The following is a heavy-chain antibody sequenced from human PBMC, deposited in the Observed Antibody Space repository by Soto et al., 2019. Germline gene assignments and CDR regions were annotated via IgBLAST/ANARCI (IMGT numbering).Heavy chain of an antibody. J-gene: IGHJ4*02. CDR3: AKEAIPYYYGSGSYPDY. V-gene: IGHV3-9*01. Sequence: GGSLRLSCAASGFTFDDYAVHWVRQAPGKGLEWVSGISWNSGSIGYADSVKGRFTISRDNAKNSLYLQMNSLRAEDTALYYCAKEAIPYYYGSGSYPDYWGQRTLVTVSS. CDR2: ISWNSGSI. D-gene: IGHD3-10*01. CDR1: GFTFDDYA.